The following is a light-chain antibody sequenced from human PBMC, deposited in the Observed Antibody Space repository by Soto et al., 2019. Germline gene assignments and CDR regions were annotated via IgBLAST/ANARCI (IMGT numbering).Light chain of an antibody. CDR1: QSISSW. J-gene: IGKJ1*01. Sequence: DIQMTQSPSTLSASVGDRVTITCRASQSISSWLAWYQQKPGKAPKLLIYKASSLESGVPSRFSGSGSGTEFTLNISSLQPDDFATYYCQQYNSYPCTFGQGTKVEIK. CDR3: QQYNSYPCT. V-gene: IGKV1-5*03. CDR2: KAS.